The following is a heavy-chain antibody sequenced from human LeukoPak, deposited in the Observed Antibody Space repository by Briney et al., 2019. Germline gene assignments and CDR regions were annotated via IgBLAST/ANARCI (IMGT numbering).Heavy chain of an antibody. CDR1: GFTFSNYA. D-gene: IGHD4-17*01. CDR2: ISGTSSGI. V-gene: IGHV3-23*01. Sequence: GGSLRLSCAASGFTFSNYAMSWVRQAPGKGLEWVSTISGTSSGIYYTDSVTGRFTISRDNSNNTLYLQMNSLRAEDTAVYYCVKDRTTVTASWGWGQGTLITLSS. CDR3: VKDRTTVTASWG. J-gene: IGHJ4*02.